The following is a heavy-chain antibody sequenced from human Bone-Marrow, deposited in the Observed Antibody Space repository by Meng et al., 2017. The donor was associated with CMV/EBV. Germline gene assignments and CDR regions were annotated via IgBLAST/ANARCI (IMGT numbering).Heavy chain of an antibody. J-gene: IGHJ4*02. CDR2: ISYSGNT. V-gene: IGHV4-39*07. CDR1: GGSINSNTYY. CDR3: ARGDWYYFDY. D-gene: IGHD3-9*01. Sequence: SETLSLTCSISGGSINSNTYYWGWIRQPPGKGLEWIGSISYSGNTYYNPSLKSRVTISVDTSKKQFSLKLSSVTAADTAVYYCARGDWYYFDYWGQGTRVTVSS.